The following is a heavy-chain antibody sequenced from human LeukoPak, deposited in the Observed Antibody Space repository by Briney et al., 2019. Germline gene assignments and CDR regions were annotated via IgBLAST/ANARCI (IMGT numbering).Heavy chain of an antibody. D-gene: IGHD1-26*01. CDR2: VSASGDST. CDR3: AKDAVWGPGRVNWFDL. J-gene: IGHJ5*02. Sequence: GGSLRLSCAAAGFTFSSYGMIWVRQAPGKGLEWVSSVSASGDSTYYADSVKGRFTISRDNSKNTLYLQMKSLRAEDTAVFHCAKDAVWGPGRVNWFDLWGQGTQVTVSS. V-gene: IGHV3-23*01. CDR1: GFTFSSYG.